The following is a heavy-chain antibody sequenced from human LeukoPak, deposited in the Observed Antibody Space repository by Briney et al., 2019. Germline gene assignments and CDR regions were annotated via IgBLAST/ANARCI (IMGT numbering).Heavy chain of an antibody. V-gene: IGHV4-39*01. D-gene: IGHD3-9*01. CDR3: ARLSKGRYFDYIFEY. Sequence: PSETLSLTCTVSGGSVSSTTYYWGWIRQPPGGGLEWIANVYYTGRTYCNPSLKSRVTMSVDTSKNQFSLTMTSVTAADTAVYYCARLSKGRYFDYIFEYWGQGTLAIVSS. CDR1: GGSVSSTTYY. CDR2: VYYTGRT. J-gene: IGHJ4*02.